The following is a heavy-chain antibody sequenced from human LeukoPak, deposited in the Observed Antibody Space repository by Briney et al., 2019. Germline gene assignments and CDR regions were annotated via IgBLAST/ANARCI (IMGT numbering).Heavy chain of an antibody. CDR2: IYYSGRT. CDR3: ARDLRMRGVDACDI. J-gene: IGHJ3*02. CDR1: GGSISSGDYY. D-gene: IGHD3-10*01. V-gene: IGHV4-30-4*01. Sequence: SETLSLTCTVSGGSISSGDYYWSWIRQPPGKGLEWIGYIYYSGRTYYNPSLKSRVTISVDTSKNQFSLKLSSVTAADTAVYYCARDLRMRGVDACDIWGQGTMVSVSS.